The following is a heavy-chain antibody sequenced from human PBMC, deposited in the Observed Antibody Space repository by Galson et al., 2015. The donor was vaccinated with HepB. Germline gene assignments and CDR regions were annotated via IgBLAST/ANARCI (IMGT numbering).Heavy chain of an antibody. J-gene: IGHJ4*01. V-gene: IGHV1-18*01. CDR1: GYTFINFV. D-gene: IGHD2-2*01. CDR3: AGGLESRNSEVDC. CDR2: ISAYDDAT. Sequence: SVKVSCKASGYTFINFVINWVRQAPGQGLEWLGWISAYDDATNYASKFQDRVTMTTDTSTNTAYLEVRSLRSDDTAVYFCAGGLESRNSEVDCWGHGTLVIGSS.